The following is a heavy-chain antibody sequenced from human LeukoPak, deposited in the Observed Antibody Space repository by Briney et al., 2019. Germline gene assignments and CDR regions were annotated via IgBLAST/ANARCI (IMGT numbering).Heavy chain of an antibody. V-gene: IGHV3-49*04. D-gene: IGHD2-15*01. Sequence: GGSLRLSCTASGFTFGDYAMSWVRQAPGKGLEWVGFIRSKAYGGTTEYAASVKGRFTISRDDSKSNAYLQMNSLKTEDTAVYYCTRDGGYCSGGSCYVVDYWGQGTLVTVSS. CDR3: TRDGGYCSGGSCYVVDY. J-gene: IGHJ4*02. CDR1: GFTFGDYA. CDR2: IRSKAYGGTT.